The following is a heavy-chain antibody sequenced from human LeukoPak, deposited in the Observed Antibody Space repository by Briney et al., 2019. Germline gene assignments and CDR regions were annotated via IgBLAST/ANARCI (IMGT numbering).Heavy chain of an antibody. Sequence: ASVKVSCKASGYTFTSYYMHWVRQAPGQGLEWMGWINPNSGGTNYAQKFQGRVTMTRDTSISTAYMELSRLRSDDTAVYYCARESYYDSSGYYAFDPWGQGTLVTVSS. CDR1: GYTFTSYY. CDR3: ARESYYDSSGYYAFDP. D-gene: IGHD3-22*01. CDR2: INPNSGGT. V-gene: IGHV1-2*02. J-gene: IGHJ5*02.